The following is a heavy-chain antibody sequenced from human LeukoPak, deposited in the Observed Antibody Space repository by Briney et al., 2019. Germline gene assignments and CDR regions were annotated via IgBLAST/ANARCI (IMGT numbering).Heavy chain of an antibody. CDR2: INWNGGTT. CDR1: GFTFNDYG. J-gene: IGHJ4*02. D-gene: IGHD3-22*01. CDR3: ARDKHYYDSSDYV. Sequence: GGSLRLSCAASGFTFNDYGMSWVRQGPGKGLEWVSGINWNGGTTGYADSVRGRFTISRDNAKNSLYLQMNSLRAEDTALYYCARDKHYYDSSDYVWGQGTLVTVSS. V-gene: IGHV3-20*04.